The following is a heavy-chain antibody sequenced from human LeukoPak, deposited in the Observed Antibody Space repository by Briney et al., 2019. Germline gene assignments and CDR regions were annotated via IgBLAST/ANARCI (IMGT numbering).Heavy chain of an antibody. CDR1: GGSISSSSYY. D-gene: IGHD5-18*01. Sequence: PSETLSLTCTVSGGSISSSSYYWGWIRQPPGKGLEWIGSIYYSGSTYYNPSLKSRVTISVDTSKNQFSLKLSSVTAADTAVYYCARGRGYSYGYFDYWGQGTLVTVSS. V-gene: IGHV4-39*01. CDR3: ARGRGYSYGYFDY. CDR2: IYYSGST. J-gene: IGHJ4*02.